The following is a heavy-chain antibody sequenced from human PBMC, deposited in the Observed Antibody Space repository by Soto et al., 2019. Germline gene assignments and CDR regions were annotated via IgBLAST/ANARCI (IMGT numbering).Heavy chain of an antibody. CDR1: GGSISSGGYY. V-gene: IGHV4-31*03. J-gene: IGHJ3*02. D-gene: IGHD2-15*01. CDR2: IYYSGST. CDR3: SRGVVGVAATRDAFDI. Sequence: TLSLTCTVSGGSISSGGYYCSWIRQQPGKGLEWIGYIYYSGSTYYNPSLKSRVTISVDTSKNQFSLKLSSVTAADTAVYYCSRGVVGVAATRDAFDIWGQGTMVTVSS.